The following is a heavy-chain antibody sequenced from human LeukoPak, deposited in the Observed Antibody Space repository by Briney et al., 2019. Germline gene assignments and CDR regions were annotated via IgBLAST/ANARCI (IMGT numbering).Heavy chain of an antibody. CDR1: GFTFSIHW. J-gene: IGHJ4*02. D-gene: IGHD2-15*01. CDR2: IKPDGNDK. CDR3: ARDHSYCSGGSCYSNY. Sequence: GGSLRLSCAASGFTFSIHWMTWVRQAPGKGLEWVATIKPDGNDKYFVDSVKGRFTVSRDNAKTSLYLQMNSLRAEDTAVYYCARDHSYCSGGSCYSNYWGQGTLVTVSS. V-gene: IGHV3-7*03.